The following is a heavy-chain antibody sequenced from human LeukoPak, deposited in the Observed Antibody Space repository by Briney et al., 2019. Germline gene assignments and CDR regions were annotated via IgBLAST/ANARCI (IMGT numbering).Heavy chain of an antibody. V-gene: IGHV1-46*01. Sequence: ASVKVSCKASGYTFTSYYIHWVRQAPGQGLEWMGIVNPTGGSTIYAQRFQGRVTMTRDKSTSSVYMDLSTLTSEDTAVYYCARAEWSLGGHDAFDIWGQGTMVTASS. D-gene: IGHD3-3*01. CDR2: VNPTGGST. J-gene: IGHJ3*02. CDR3: ARAEWSLGGHDAFDI. CDR1: GYTFTSYY.